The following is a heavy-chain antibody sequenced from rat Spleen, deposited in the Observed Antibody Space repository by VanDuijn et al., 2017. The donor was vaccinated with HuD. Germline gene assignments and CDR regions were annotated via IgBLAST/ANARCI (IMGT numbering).Heavy chain of an antibody. CDR3: TRGWLSPYNWFAY. J-gene: IGHJ3*01. CDR2: INSAGST. Sequence: EVQLQESGPGLVKPSQSLSLTCSVTGYSITSSYRWNWIRKFPGNKLEWMGYINSAGSTNYNPSLKSRISITRDTSKNQFFLQLNSVTTEDTATYYCTRGWLSPYNWFAYWGQGTLVTVSS. V-gene: IGHV3-3*01. D-gene: IGHD1-12*03. CDR1: GYSITSSYR.